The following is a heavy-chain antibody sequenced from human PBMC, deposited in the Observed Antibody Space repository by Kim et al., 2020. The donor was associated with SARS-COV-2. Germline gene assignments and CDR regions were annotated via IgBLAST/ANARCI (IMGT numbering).Heavy chain of an antibody. Sequence: SETLSLTCTVSGGSIISSSYYWGWIRQPPGKGLEWIGSIYYSGSTYYNPSLKSRVTISVDTSKNQFSLKLSSVTAADTAVYYCARHDSASITIFGVVIKYGMDVWGQGTTVTVSS. CDR2: IYYSGST. V-gene: IGHV4-39*01. CDR1: GGSIISSSYY. J-gene: IGHJ6*02. CDR3: ARHDSASITIFGVVIKYGMDV. D-gene: IGHD3-3*01.